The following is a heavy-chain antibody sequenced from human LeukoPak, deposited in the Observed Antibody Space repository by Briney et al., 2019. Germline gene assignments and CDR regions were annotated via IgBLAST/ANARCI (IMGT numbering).Heavy chain of an antibody. V-gene: IGHV4-30-4*08. J-gene: IGHJ6*03. CDR3: ARESVVVVPAAIVHCYYMDV. D-gene: IGHD2-2*02. CDR2: IYYSGST. Sequence: PSETLSLTCTVSGGSISSGDYYWSWIRQPPGKGLEWIGYIYYSGSTYYNPSLKSRVTISVDTSKNQFSLKLSSVTAADTAVYYCARESVVVVPAAIVHCYYMDVWGKGTTVTVSS. CDR1: GGSISSGDYY.